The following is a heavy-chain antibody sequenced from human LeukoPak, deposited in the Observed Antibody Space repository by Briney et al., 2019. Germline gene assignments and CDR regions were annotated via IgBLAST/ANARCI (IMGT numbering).Heavy chain of an antibody. D-gene: IGHD4-23*01. J-gene: IGHJ3*02. CDR1: GFTVSSNY. Sequence: GGSLRLSCAASGFTVSSNYMSWVRQAPGKGLEWVSVTYTGGSTNYADSVKGRFSISRDNSKNTLYLQLNSLRAEDTAVYYCARVDVVTVGKNAFDIWGQGTMVTVSS. V-gene: IGHV3-53*01. CDR3: ARVDVVTVGKNAFDI. CDR2: TYTGGST.